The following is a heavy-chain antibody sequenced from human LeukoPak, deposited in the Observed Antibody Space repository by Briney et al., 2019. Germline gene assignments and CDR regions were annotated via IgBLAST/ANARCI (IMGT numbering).Heavy chain of an antibody. CDR2: INTNTGNP. D-gene: IGHD2-2*01. J-gene: IGHJ5*02. V-gene: IGHV7-4-1*02. CDR1: GYTFTSYA. Sequence: ASVKVSYKASGYTFTSYAMNWVRQAPGQGLEWMGRINTNTGNPTYAQGFTGRFVFSLDTSVSTAYLQISSLKAEDTAVYYCARDLGDIVVVPAAIGNWFDPWGQGTLVTVSS. CDR3: ARDLGDIVVVPAAIGNWFDP.